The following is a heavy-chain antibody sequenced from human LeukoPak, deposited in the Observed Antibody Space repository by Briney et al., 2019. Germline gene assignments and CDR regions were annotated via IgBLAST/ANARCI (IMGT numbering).Heavy chain of an antibody. CDR2: ISSSGSTV. Sequence: GGSLRLSCAASGFTFSSYEMNWVRQAPGQGLEWVSYISSSGSTVYYADSVKGRFTISRDNDKNSLYLQMNSLRAEDTAVYYCARNYYGMDVWGQGTTVTVSS. CDR1: GFTFSSYE. V-gene: IGHV3-48*03. J-gene: IGHJ6*02. CDR3: ARNYYGMDV.